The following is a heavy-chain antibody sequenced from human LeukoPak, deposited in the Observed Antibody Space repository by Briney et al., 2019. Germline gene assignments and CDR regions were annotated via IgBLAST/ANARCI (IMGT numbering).Heavy chain of an antibody. J-gene: IGHJ4*02. V-gene: IGHV1-69*05. CDR1: GGTFSSYA. CDR2: IIPIFGTG. D-gene: IGHD3-22*01. CDR3: ASRAHYDSSGSFDY. Sequence: ASVEVSCKASGGTFSSYAISWVRQAPGQGLEWMGRIIPIFGTGNYAQKFQGRVTITTDESTSTAYMELSSLRSEDTAVYYCASRAHYDSSGSFDYWGQGTLVTVSS.